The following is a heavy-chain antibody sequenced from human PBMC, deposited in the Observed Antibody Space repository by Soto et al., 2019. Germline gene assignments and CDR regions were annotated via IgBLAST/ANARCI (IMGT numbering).Heavy chain of an antibody. V-gene: IGHV4-4*02. D-gene: IGHD6-13*01. Sequence: SENLSPTYAVSGASVSSTYWWSCVRLPPGKGPEWIGEINHRGSANYNPSLKSRVTISVDISKSQFSLRLTSVTAADTAVYYCARYNAASGTYYFDFWGQGGLVTV. CDR3: ARYNAASGTYYFDF. CDR2: INHRGSA. J-gene: IGHJ4*02. CDR1: GASVSSTYW.